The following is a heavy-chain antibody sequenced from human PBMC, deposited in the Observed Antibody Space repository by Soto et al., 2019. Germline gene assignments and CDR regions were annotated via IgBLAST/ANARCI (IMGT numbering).Heavy chain of an antibody. V-gene: IGHV1-2*02. D-gene: IGHD6-13*01. CDR1: GFTFSAYY. CDR3: ARSLLDEYSSSWRSAYYGMDV. CDR2: INPNSGGT. Sequence: ASVKVSCKASGFTFSAYYIYWVRQAPGHGLEWIGWINPNSGGTNNAQKFQGRVAMTRDTSTSTVYMELSALIPDDTAVYNCARSLLDEYSSSWRSAYYGMDVWGQGTTVTVSS. J-gene: IGHJ6*02.